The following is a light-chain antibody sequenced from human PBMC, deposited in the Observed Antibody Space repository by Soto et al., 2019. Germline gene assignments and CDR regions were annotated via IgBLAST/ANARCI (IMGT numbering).Light chain of an antibody. CDR1: QRVSNH. V-gene: IGKV3-20*01. J-gene: IGKJ1*01. CDR3: QQYGSSGT. CDR2: GAS. Sequence: ETVMTQSPVTLSVSPGDTATLSCRASQRVSNHFAWYQQKPGQAPRLLIYGASNRATGIPDRFSGSGSGTDFTLTIGRLEPEDFAVYYCQQYGSSGTFGQGTKVDIK.